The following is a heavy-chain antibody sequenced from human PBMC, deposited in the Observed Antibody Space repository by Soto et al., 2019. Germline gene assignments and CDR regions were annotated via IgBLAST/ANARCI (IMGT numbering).Heavy chain of an antibody. CDR2: IYYSGST. J-gene: IGHJ4*02. D-gene: IGHD4-17*01. CDR1: GGSISSYY. V-gene: IGHV4-59*01. Sequence: QVQLQESGPGLVKPSETLSLTCTVSGGSISSYYWSWIRQPPGKGLEWIGYIYYSGSTNYNPSLXGXVXIXXDTSKTQFSLKLSSVTAAATAVHYCARRYGDQFDYWGQGTLVTVSS. CDR3: ARRYGDQFDY.